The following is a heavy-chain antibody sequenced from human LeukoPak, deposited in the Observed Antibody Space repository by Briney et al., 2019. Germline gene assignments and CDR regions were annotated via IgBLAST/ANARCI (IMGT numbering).Heavy chain of an antibody. CDR3: ARDLAPCNIAAAGSYYYSGMDV. D-gene: IGHD6-13*01. CDR1: GYTFTNYV. J-gene: IGHJ6*01. Sequence: ASVKVFCKAFGYTFTNYVIGWVRQGPGQGVGGVGWIIACCGNTNYAQKLQGRVTMPTETSTSTAYMELRRMRPDNTAVYYCARDLAPCNIAAAGSYYYSGMDVWGQETTVTVSS. V-gene: IGHV1-18*01. CDR2: IIACCGNT.